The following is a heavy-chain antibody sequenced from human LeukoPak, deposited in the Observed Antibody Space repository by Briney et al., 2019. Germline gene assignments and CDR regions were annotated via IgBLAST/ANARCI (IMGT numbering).Heavy chain of an antibody. V-gene: IGHV4-39*01. J-gene: IGHJ5*02. D-gene: IGHD3-22*01. Sequence: PSGTPSPTRTFPGGSLSSSSYYWGWVRPPPRKGLGWVGGIYYSGSTYYNPSLKSRVTISVDTSKNQFSLKLSSVTAADTAVYYCARPTGGGYNKNWFDPWGQGTLVTVSS. CDR2: IYYSGST. CDR1: GGSLSSSSYY. CDR3: ARPTGGGYNKNWFDP.